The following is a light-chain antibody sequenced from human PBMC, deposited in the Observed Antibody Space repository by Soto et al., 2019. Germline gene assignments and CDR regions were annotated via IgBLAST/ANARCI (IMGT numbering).Light chain of an antibody. V-gene: IGLV2-23*02. CDR3: CSYTAQESVS. CDR2: EVN. J-gene: IGLJ2*01. CDR1: SSDVGKYNA. Sequence: QSALTQPASVSGSPGQSITISCTGTSSDVGKYNAVSWYQQLPGKAPKLILFEVNKWPSGASHRFSGSKSGDTASLTISGLQTDDEADYFCCSYTAQESVSFGGGTKLTVL.